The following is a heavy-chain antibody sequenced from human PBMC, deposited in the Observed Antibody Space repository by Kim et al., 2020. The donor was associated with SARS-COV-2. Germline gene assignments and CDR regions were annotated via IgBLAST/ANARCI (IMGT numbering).Heavy chain of an antibody. Sequence: GGSLRLSCAASGFTFSSYAMSWVRKAPGKGLEWVSSVTGTGSKTYYADSVRGRFTISRDNSKNALYVQMNSLRAEDTALYYCARQRGYDFDMWGQGTMVTVSS. CDR1: GFTFSSYA. CDR3: ARQRGYDFDM. D-gene: IGHD1-1*01. J-gene: IGHJ3*02. V-gene: IGHV3-23*01. CDR2: VTGTGSKT.